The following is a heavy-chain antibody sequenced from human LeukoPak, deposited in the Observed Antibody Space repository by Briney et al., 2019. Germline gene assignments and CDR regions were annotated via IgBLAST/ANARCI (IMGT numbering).Heavy chain of an antibody. CDR3: VPQETTVTTF. V-gene: IGHV3-23*01. Sequence: GGSLRLSCAASGFTFSTYVMSWVRQAPGKGLEWVSTISGSGGSTHYADSVKGRFTISREDSKNTLYLQMKSLRAEDTAVYFCVPQETTVTTFWGQGTLVTVSS. CDR1: GFTFSTYV. J-gene: IGHJ4*02. D-gene: IGHD4-17*01. CDR2: ISGSGGST.